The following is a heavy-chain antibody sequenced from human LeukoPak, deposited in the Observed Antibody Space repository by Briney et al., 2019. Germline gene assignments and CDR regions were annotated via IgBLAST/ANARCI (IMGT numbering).Heavy chain of an antibody. CDR2: INHSGST. D-gene: IGHD2-21*01. Sequence: KSSETLPLTCAVYGGSFSGYYWSWIRQPPGKGLEWIGEINHSGSTNYNPSLKSRVTISVDTSKNQFSLKLSSVTAADTAVYYCARERWHCRDNCDSVYYYGLDVWGQGTPVTVSS. CDR3: ARERWHCRDNCDSVYYYGLDV. V-gene: IGHV4-34*01. J-gene: IGHJ6*02. CDR1: GGSFSGYY.